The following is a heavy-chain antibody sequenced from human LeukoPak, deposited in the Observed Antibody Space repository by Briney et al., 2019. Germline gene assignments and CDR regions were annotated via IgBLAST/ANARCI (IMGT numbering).Heavy chain of an antibody. CDR2: INPNSGGT. CDR1: GYTFTGYY. D-gene: IGHD3-10*01. Sequence: ASVKVSCKASGYTFTGYYIHWVRQAPGQGLEWMGWINPNSGGTNYAQKFQGRVTMTRDTSISTAYMELSRLRSDDTAVYYCARAGSLLSILEEYYFDYWGQGTLVTVSS. CDR3: ARAGSLLSILEEYYFDY. V-gene: IGHV1-2*02. J-gene: IGHJ4*02.